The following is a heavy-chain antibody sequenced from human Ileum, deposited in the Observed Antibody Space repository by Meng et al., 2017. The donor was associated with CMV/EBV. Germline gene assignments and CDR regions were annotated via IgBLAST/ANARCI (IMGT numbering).Heavy chain of an antibody. CDR2: IFATGTT. Sequence: QVQLQASGLGLSKPSEPLSLTCNVSGASLNDYYWSWIRQPAGKGLEWIGRIFATGTTNYNPSLKSRVTMSVDTSKNQFSLKLTSVTAADTAVYFCARDRFDPWGQGALVTASS. CDR1: GASLNDYY. J-gene: IGHJ5*02. CDR3: ARDRFDP. V-gene: IGHV4-4*07.